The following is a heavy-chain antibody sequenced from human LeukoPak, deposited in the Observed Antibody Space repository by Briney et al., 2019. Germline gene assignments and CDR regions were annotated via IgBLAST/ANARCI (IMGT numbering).Heavy chain of an antibody. Sequence: GGSLRLSCAASGFTFNTHAMSWVRQAPGKGLEWVANIKEDGSEKYYVDSVKGRFTISRDNAKKSLCLQMNSLRAEDTAVYYCARDQVLAMIGVLQGAFDIWGQGTMVTVSS. J-gene: IGHJ3*02. CDR1: GFTFNTHA. D-gene: IGHD3-22*01. CDR2: IKEDGSEK. V-gene: IGHV3-7*01. CDR3: ARDQVLAMIGVLQGAFDI.